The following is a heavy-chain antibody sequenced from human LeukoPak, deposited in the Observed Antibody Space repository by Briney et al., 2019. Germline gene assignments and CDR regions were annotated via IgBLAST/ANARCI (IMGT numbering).Heavy chain of an antibody. V-gene: IGHV7-4-1*02. Sequence: ASVKVSCKASGYTFTGHYLHWVRQAPGQGLEWMGWINPNSGNPTYAQGFTGRFVFSLDTSVSTAYLQISSLKAEDTAVYYCARSLSSTSTYAYYYYGMDVWGQGTTVTVSS. CDR2: INPNSGNP. D-gene: IGHD2-2*01. CDR1: GYTFTGHY. J-gene: IGHJ6*02. CDR3: ARSLSSTSTYAYYYYGMDV.